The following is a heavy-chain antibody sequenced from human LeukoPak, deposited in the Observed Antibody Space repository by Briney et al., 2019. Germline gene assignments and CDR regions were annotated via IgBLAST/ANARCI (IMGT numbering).Heavy chain of an antibody. Sequence: SETLSHTRMVSVGSIISYYWSGLRQPPWKGLEWIGHIYTNGSTNDNPSLKSRVTISVDTSKKQFSLKLSSVPATDTAVYYYARLAYGFWGGPEGEYFDYWGQGTLVTVSS. J-gene: IGHJ4*02. CDR1: VGSIISYY. CDR3: ARLAYGFWGGPEGEYFDY. V-gene: IGHV4-4*09. CDR2: IYTNGST. D-gene: IGHD3-3*01.